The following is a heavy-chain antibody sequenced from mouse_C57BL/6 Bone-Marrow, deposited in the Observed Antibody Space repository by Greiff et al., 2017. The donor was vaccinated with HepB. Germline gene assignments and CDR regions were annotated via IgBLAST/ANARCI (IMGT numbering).Heavy chain of an antibody. Sequence: QVQLKESGAELVKPGASVKLSCQASGYTFTSYWMHWVKQRPGQGLEWIGMIHPNSGSTNYNEKFKSKATLTVDKSSSTAYMQLSSLTSEDAAVYYCARYDGPDYWGQGTTLTVAA. V-gene: IGHV1-64*01. CDR1: GYTFTSYW. CDR2: IHPNSGST. CDR3: ARYDGPDY. J-gene: IGHJ2*01. D-gene: IGHD2-3*01.